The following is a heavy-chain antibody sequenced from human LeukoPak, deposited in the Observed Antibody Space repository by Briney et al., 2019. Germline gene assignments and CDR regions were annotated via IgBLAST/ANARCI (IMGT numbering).Heavy chain of an antibody. V-gene: IGHV3-23*01. CDR2: IVGSGDT. D-gene: IGHD5-24*01. CDR3: AKDAVFGDGYWEFDY. Sequence: GGSLRLSCAAPGFSISTYAMSWVRQAPGKGLEWVSGIVGSGDTDYADAVQGRFTISKDNSKNIVYLQMNSLRAEDTAVYYCAKDAVFGDGYWEFDYWGQGNLVTVSS. J-gene: IGHJ4*02. CDR1: GFSISTYA.